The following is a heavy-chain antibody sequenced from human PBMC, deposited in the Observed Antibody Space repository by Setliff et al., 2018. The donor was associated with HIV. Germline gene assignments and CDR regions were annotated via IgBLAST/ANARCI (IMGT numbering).Heavy chain of an antibody. Sequence: SLTCVVYNGSFSGHYWSWIRQPPGKGLEWIGEINHSGSPNYNSSLKSRVTISLDTSKNQFSLKLSSVTAADTAVYYCASLLSRGYYYDRSGYSYRDYWGQGTLVTVSS. J-gene: IGHJ4*02. CDR1: NGSFSGHY. V-gene: IGHV4-34*01. CDR2: INHSGSP. D-gene: IGHD3-22*01. CDR3: ASLLSRGYYYDRSGYSYRDY.